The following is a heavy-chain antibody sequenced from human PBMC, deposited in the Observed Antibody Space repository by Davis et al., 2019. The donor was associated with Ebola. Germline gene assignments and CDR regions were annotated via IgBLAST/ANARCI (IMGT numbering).Heavy chain of an antibody. CDR2: IKQDGSEK. D-gene: IGHD4-23*01. CDR1: GFSFSSYW. J-gene: IGHJ4*02. CDR3: ARGPSTGNSFTY. Sequence: GESLKISCAASGFSFSSYWMSWVRQAPGKGLEWVANIKQDGSEKYYVDSVEGRFTISRDNDKNSLSLQMNGLRAEDMAVYYCARGPSTGNSFTYWGQGTLVTVSS. V-gene: IGHV3-7*01.